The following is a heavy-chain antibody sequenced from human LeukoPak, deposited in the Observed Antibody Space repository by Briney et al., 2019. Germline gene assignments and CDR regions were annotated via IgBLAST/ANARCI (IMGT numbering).Heavy chain of an antibody. V-gene: IGHV4-4*02. D-gene: IGHD3-22*01. CDR3: ARRAPQNYYD. Sequence: SGTLSLTCAVSGGSISNHNWWTWVRQPPGKGLEWIGEIYHSGSANYNPSLKSRVAISVDKSKNQFSLKLNSVTAADTAVYYCARRAPQNYYDWGQATLVTVSS. J-gene: IGHJ4*02. CDR1: GGSISNHNW. CDR2: IYHSGSA.